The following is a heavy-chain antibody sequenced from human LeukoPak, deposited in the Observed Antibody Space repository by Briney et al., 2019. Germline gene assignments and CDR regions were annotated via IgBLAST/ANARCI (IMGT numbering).Heavy chain of an antibody. Sequence: GGSLRLSCAASGFTFSSYAMHWVRQAPGKGLEWVAVISYDGSNKYYADSVKGRFTISRDNSKNTLYLQMNSLRAEDTAVYYCAKEGSYYGSGSYLLSWGQGTLVTVSS. V-gene: IGHV3-30*04. CDR1: GFTFSSYA. CDR2: ISYDGSNK. CDR3: AKEGSYYGSGSYLLS. J-gene: IGHJ4*02. D-gene: IGHD3-10*01.